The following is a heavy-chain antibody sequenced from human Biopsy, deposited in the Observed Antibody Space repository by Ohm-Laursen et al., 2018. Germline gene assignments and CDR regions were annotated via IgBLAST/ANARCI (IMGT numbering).Heavy chain of an antibody. J-gene: IGHJ4*02. CDR1: GFSFTGYY. D-gene: IGHD6-19*01. CDR3: ALQSVAQMKNFDY. V-gene: IGHV1-2*02. Sequence: AAVKVSCKASGFSFTGYYIHWVRQAPGQGLEWMGWISPKSGGTNYAQKFQGNITMTKNTSMSTAYMEMSRLRSDDTAVYYCALQSVAQMKNFDYWGQGTLVTVSS. CDR2: ISPKSGGT.